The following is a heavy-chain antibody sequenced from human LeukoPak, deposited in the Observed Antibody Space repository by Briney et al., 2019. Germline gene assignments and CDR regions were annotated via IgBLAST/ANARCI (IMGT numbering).Heavy chain of an antibody. J-gene: IGHJ4*02. CDR3: AKDREMWYFDY. D-gene: IGHD5-24*01. Sequence: GGSLRLSCAASAFTFSNSAMSWVRQAPGKGLELVSSISGSGGSTDYADSVKGRFTISRDNSKNTLYLQMNSLRAEDTAVYYCAKDREMWYFDYWGQGTLVTVSS. CDR1: AFTFSNSA. CDR2: ISGSGGST. V-gene: IGHV3-23*01.